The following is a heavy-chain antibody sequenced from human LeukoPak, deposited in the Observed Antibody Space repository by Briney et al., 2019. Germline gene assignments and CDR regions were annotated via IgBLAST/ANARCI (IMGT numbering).Heavy chain of an antibody. CDR3: ARPEVVGATSLWFDP. V-gene: IGHV1-46*01. CDR1: GYTFTGYY. CDR2: INPSGGST. D-gene: IGHD1-26*01. Sequence: ASVKVSCMASGYTFTGYYMHWVRQAPGQGLEWMGIINPSGGSTSYAQKFQGRVTMTRDTSTSTVYMELSSLRSEDTAVYYCARPEVVGATSLWFDPWGQGTLVTVSS. J-gene: IGHJ5*02.